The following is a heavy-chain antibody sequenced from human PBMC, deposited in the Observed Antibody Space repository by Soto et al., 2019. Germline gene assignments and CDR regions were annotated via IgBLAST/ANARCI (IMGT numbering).Heavy chain of an antibody. J-gene: IGHJ4*02. CDR1: GFTFSRYG. D-gene: IGHD1-26*01. CDR3: ARDMEAVGHFDS. CDR2: IWYDGSNK. Sequence: QVQLVESGGGVVQPGRSLRLSCAASGFTFSRYGMHWVRQAPGKGLEWVAVIWYDGSNKYYADSVKGRFTISRDNSKNTLYLQMNSLRAEDTAVYSCARDMEAVGHFDSWGQGTLVTVSS. V-gene: IGHV3-33*01.